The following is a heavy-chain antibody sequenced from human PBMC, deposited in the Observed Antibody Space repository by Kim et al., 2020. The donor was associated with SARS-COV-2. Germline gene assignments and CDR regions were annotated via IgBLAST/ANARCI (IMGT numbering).Heavy chain of an antibody. V-gene: IGHV1-2*02. CDR1: GYTFTGYY. Sequence: ASVKVSCKASGYTFTGYYMHWVRQAPGQGLEWMGWINPNSGGTNYAQKFQGRVTMTRGTSLSTAYMELSRLRSDDTAVYYCARSYYYESSGHFDYWGQGTLVTVSS. CDR3: ARSYYYESSGHFDY. D-gene: IGHD3-22*01. CDR2: INPNSGGT. J-gene: IGHJ4*02.